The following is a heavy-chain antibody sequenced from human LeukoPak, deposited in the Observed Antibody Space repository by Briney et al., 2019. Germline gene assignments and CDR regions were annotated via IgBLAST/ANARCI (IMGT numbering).Heavy chain of an antibody. V-gene: IGHV4-39*01. CDR3: ARLRRGWQQYFDY. Sequence: PSETLSLTCTVSGGSISSSSYYWGWIRQPPGKGLEWIGSIYYSGSTYYNPSLKSRVTISVDTSKNQFSLKLSSVTAADTAVYYCARLRRGWQQYFDYWGQGTLVTVSS. CDR2: IYYSGST. D-gene: IGHD6-13*01. CDR1: GGSISSSSYY. J-gene: IGHJ4*02.